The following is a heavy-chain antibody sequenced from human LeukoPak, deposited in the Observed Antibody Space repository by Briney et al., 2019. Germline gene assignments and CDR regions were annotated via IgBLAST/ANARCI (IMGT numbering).Heavy chain of an antibody. V-gene: IGHV3-74*01. D-gene: IGHD6-13*01. CDR2: INSDGITT. J-gene: IGHJ4*02. Sequence: GGSLRLSCAASGFTFSSYWMHWVRHAPGKGRVWVSRINSDGITTNYADSVKGRFTISRDNAKNTLYLQMNSLRADDTAVYYCARDGTAANFDYWGQGTLVTVSS. CDR1: GFTFSSYW. CDR3: ARDGTAANFDY.